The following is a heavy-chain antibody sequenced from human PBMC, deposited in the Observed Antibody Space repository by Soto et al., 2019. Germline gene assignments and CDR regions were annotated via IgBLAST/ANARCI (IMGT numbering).Heavy chain of an antibody. D-gene: IGHD2-2*01. Sequence: KPSETLSLTCIVSGDSISSYYWSWIRQPPGKGLEWIGYIHYSGNTYYNSSLKSRVTISLDTSKNQFSLKLRSVTAADTAVYYCARDQLGYCSTTTCYNGLDPWGQGTLVTVSS. V-gene: IGHV4-59*13. CDR1: GDSISSYY. CDR2: IHYSGNT. CDR3: ARDQLGYCSTTTCYNGLDP. J-gene: IGHJ5*02.